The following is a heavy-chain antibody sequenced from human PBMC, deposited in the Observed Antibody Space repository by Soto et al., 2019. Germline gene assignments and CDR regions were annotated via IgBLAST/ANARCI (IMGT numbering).Heavy chain of an antibody. V-gene: IGHV4-59*11. CDR1: CDSMINHQ. CDR3: ARDRPYYYDFWSGYVY. D-gene: IGHD3-3*01. Sequence: SETLSLTGTVSCDSMINHQWTWIRQPPGKGLEWIGYISYSGSTNYDPSLQGRVTILVDTSKNQFSLNLSSVSAEDTAVYYCARDRPYYYDFWSGYVYWGQGTLVTVSS. J-gene: IGHJ4*02. CDR2: ISYSGST.